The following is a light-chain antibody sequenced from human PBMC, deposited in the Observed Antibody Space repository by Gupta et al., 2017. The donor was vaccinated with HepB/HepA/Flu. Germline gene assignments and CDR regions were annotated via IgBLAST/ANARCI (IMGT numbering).Light chain of an antibody. CDR1: SSNIGNNY. V-gene: IGLV1-51*02. CDR2: ENN. J-gene: IGLJ1*01. Sequence: QAVLTQPPSESAAPGQKVTISCSGSSSNIGNNYVSWYQQLPGKAPKLLIYENNKRPSGITDRFSGSKSGNSATRGIAGLQTEDEADYYGGTSASSMSIYVFGTGTQVTVL. CDR3: GTSASSMSIYV.